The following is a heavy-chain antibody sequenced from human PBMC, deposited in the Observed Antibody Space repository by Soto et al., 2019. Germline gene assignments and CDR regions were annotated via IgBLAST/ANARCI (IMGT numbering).Heavy chain of an antibody. V-gene: IGHV1-18*01. Sequence: QVQLVQSGPEVKKPGASVKVSCKASGYTFSNYGINWVRQAPGQGLELMGWTNTYTGDANFAQKFQGRVTLTTDTSTSTAYMEVGGLRSDDAAIYYCWASQQFAYWGQGTLVSVSS. CDR2: TNTYTGDA. CDR1: GYTFSNYG. J-gene: IGHJ4*02. D-gene: IGHD6-13*01. CDR3: WASQQFAY.